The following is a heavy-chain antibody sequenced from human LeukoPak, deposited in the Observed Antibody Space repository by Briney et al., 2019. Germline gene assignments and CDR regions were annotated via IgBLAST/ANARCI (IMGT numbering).Heavy chain of an antibody. CDR1: GFTFSSYG. D-gene: IGHD5-12*01. CDR2: INSDGSST. Sequence: GGSLRLSCAASGFTFSSYGMPWVRQAPGKGLVWVSRINSDGSSTSYADSVKGRFTISRDNAKNTLYLQMNSLRAEDTAVYYCARRPTKTKPFDYWGQGTLVTVSS. V-gene: IGHV3-74*01. J-gene: IGHJ4*02. CDR3: ARRPTKTKPFDY.